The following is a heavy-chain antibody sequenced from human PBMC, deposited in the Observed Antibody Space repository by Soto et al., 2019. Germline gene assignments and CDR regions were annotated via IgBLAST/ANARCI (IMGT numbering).Heavy chain of an antibody. CDR2: IYYSGST. J-gene: IGHJ5*02. D-gene: IGHD6-13*01. Sequence: QVQLQESGPGLVKPSQTLSLTYTVSGGSISSGGYYWSWIRQHPGKGLEWIGYIYYSGSTYYNPSLKSRVTIPVDTSKNQFSLKLSSVTAADTAVYYCAREALVAAAGTDGPWGQGTLVTVSS. CDR3: AREALVAAAGTDGP. V-gene: IGHV4-31*03. CDR1: GGSISSGGYY.